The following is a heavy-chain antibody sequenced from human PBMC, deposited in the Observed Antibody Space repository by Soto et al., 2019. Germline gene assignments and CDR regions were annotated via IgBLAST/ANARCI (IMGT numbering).Heavy chain of an antibody. CDR2: ISWNSGSI. J-gene: IGHJ5*02. Sequence: GGSLRLSCAASGFTFDDYAMHWVRQAPGKGLEWVSGISWNSGSIGYADSVKGRFTISRDNAKNSLYLQMNSLRAEDTALYYCAKSAVAGTGNWFDPWGQGTLVTVSS. CDR3: AKSAVAGTGNWFDP. V-gene: IGHV3-9*01. D-gene: IGHD6-19*01. CDR1: GFTFDDYA.